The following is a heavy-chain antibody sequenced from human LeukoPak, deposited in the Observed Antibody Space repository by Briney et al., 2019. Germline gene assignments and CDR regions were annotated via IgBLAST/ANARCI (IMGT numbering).Heavy chain of an antibody. V-gene: IGHV1-8*01. Sequence: ASVTVSFTASGYTFTIYDINWVRQAPGQGLEWMGWMNPNSGNTGYAQKFQGRVTMTRNTSISTAYMELSSLRSEDTAVYYCARGRRELLMVLDPRGQGTLVTVSS. J-gene: IGHJ5*02. D-gene: IGHD1-26*01. CDR3: ARGRRELLMVLDP. CDR2: MNPNSGNT. CDR1: GYTFTIYD.